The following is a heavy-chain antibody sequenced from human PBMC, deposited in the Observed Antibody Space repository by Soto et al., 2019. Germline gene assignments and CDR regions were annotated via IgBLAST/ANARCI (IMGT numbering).Heavy chain of an antibody. J-gene: IGHJ6*02. CDR2: ISYDGSNK. CDR3: AKGEHYDSIGYYPHYGMEV. Sequence: XGSLRLSCAASEFTFSSYGMHWVRQAPGKGLEWVAVISYDGSNKYYADSVKGRFTISRDNSKNTLYLQMNSLRAEDTAVYYCAKGEHYDSIGYYPHYGMEVWGQGTTLTGSS. V-gene: IGHV3-30*18. D-gene: IGHD3-22*01. CDR1: EFTFSSYG.